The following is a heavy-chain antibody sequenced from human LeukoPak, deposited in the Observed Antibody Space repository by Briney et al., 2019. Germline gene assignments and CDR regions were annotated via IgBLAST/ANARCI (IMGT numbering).Heavy chain of an antibody. CDR2: INHSGST. V-gene: IGHV4-34*01. Sequence: SETLSLTCAVYGGSFSGYYWSWIRQPPGKGLEWIGEINHSGSTNYNPSLKSRVTISVDTSENQFSLKLSSVTAADTAVYYCAREGAGGFDYWGQGTLVTVSS. CDR1: GGSFSGYY. D-gene: IGHD1-26*01. CDR3: AREGAGGFDY. J-gene: IGHJ4*02.